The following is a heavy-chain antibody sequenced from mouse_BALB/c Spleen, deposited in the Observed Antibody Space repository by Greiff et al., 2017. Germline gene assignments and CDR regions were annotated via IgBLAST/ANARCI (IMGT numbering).Heavy chain of an antibody. CDR3: ARGDDSLYYYAMDY. CDR1: GFTFSSYA. CDR2: ISSGGST. Sequence: EVKVVESGGGLVKPGGSLKLSCAASGFTFSSYAMSWVRQTPEKRLEWVASISSGGSTYYPDSVKGRFTISRDNARNILYLQMSSLRSEDTAMYYCARGDDSLYYYAMDYWGQGTSVTVSS. D-gene: IGHD2-4*01. J-gene: IGHJ4*01. V-gene: IGHV5-6-5*01.